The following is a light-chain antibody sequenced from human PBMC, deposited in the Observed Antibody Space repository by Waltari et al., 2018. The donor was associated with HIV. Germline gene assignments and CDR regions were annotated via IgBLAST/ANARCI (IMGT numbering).Light chain of an antibody. J-gene: IGKJ1*01. CDR1: QSVLYSSNNKNY. V-gene: IGKV4-1*01. CDR2: WAS. Sequence: DIVMTQSPDSLAVSLGERATINCKSSQSVLYSSNNKNYLAWYQQKPGQPPKLLIYWASTRESGVPDRFSGSGSGTDFTLTISSLQAEDVAVYYCQQYYSTPRTFGQRTKVEIK. CDR3: QQYYSTPRT.